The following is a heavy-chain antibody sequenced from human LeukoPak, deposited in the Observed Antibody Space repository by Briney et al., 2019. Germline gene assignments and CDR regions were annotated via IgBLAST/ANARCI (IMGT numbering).Heavy chain of an antibody. Sequence: GGSLRLSCAASAFPFSSYGMHWVRQAPGKGLEWVAVIWYDGSNKYYADSVKGRFTISRDNSKNMLYLQMNTLTAEDSAVYFCSKIYDSTAYYYFFDSWGQGTLVTVSS. CDR2: IWYDGSNK. D-gene: IGHD3-22*01. V-gene: IGHV3-33*06. CDR1: AFPFSSYG. CDR3: SKIYDSTAYYYFFDS. J-gene: IGHJ4*02.